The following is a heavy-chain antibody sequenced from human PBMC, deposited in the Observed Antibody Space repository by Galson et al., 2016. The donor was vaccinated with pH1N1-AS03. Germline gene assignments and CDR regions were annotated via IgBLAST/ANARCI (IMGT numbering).Heavy chain of an antibody. D-gene: IGHD1-26*01. CDR3: AAFVEGGGGSGY. CDR1: GGSIIGHH. J-gene: IGHJ4*02. CDR2: IPYNGDN. Sequence: TLSLTCTVSGGSIIGHHWSWIRQPPGKGLEWIGHIPYNGDNKYNPSLKTRVTISMDTSKSQLALTLSSVTATDTAVYYCAAFVEGGGGSGYWGQGRLVPVS. V-gene: IGHV4-59*08.